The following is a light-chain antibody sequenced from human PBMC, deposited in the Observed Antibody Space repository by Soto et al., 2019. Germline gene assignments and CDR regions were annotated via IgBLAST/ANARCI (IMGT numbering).Light chain of an antibody. CDR2: GVS. V-gene: IGKV3-20*01. CDR1: PSVSSSY. CDR3: QQYGSSGT. Sequence: DILFTQPPGTVSLCPVERAALSCRASPSVSSSYLAWYQQKPGQAPRLLMYGVSTGATGIPDRFRGSGSGTDFTLTISRLEPEDFAVYYCQQYGSSGTFGQGTKVDIK. J-gene: IGKJ1*01.